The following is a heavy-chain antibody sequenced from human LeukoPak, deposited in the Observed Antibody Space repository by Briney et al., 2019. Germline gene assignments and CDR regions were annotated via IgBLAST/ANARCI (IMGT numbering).Heavy chain of an antibody. CDR2: ISSTSNYI. J-gene: IGHJ6*03. CDR1: AFTFRTYS. D-gene: IGHD2-8*01. V-gene: IGHV3-21*01. CDR3: ARDSSYCTDDVCSLYMDV. Sequence: GGSLRLSCAASAFTFRTYSVNWVRQAPGKGLEWVSSISSTSNYIYYADSVKGRFTISRDNAKNSLYLQMNSLRAEDTAVYYCARDSSYCTDDVCSLYMDVWGKGTTVTVSS.